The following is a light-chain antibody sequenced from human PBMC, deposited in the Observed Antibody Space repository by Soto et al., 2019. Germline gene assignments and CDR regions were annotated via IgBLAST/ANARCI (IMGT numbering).Light chain of an antibody. V-gene: IGKV1-9*01. CDR1: QGISSY. J-gene: IGKJ5*01. CDR2: AAS. Sequence: DIQLTQSPSFLSASVGDRGTITCWASQGISSYLAWYQLKPGKAPKLLIYAASTLQSGVPSRFSGSGSGTEFTLTISSPQPDDFATYYCQQLNSYPITFGQGTRLEIK. CDR3: QQLNSYPIT.